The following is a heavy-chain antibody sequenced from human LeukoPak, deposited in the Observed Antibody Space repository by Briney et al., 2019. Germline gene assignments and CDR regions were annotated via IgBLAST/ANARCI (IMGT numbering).Heavy chain of an antibody. CDR3: ARGVRIAVADPHLDY. V-gene: IGHV4-4*02. CDR1: GGSISSSNW. J-gene: IGHJ4*02. Sequence: SETLSLTCDVSGGSISSSNWWSWVRQPPGKGLEWIGEIYHSGSTNYNPSLKSRVTISVDTSKKQFSLRLSSVTAADTAVYFCARGVRIAVADPHLDYWGQGTLVTVSS. CDR2: IYHSGST. D-gene: IGHD6-19*01.